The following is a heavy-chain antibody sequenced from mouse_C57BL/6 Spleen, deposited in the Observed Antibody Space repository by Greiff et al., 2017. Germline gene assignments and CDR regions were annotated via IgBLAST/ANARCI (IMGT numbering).Heavy chain of an antibody. Sequence: VQLQESGAELVKPGASVKISCKASGYAFSSYWMNWVKQRPGKGLEWIGQIYPGDGDTNYNGKFKGKATLTADKSSSTAYMQLSSLTSEDSAVYFCARSGDLCGSSYYFDYWGQGTSLTVSS. D-gene: IGHD1-1*01. V-gene: IGHV1-80*01. CDR2: IYPGDGDT. CDR1: GYAFSSYW. J-gene: IGHJ2*02. CDR3: ARSGDLCGSSYYFDY.